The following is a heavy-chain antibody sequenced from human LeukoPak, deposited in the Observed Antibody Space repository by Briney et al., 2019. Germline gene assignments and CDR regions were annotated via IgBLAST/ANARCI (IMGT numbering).Heavy chain of an antibody. Sequence: GGSLRLSCAASGFTFSSYSMNWVRQAPGKGLEWVSSISSSSSYIYYADSVKGRLTISRDNAKNSLYLQMNSLRAEDTAVYFCARGTNWSPLDFDYWGQGTQVTVSS. V-gene: IGHV3-21*01. CDR2: ISSSSSYI. D-gene: IGHD1-20*01. CDR1: GFTFSSYS. CDR3: ARGTNWSPLDFDY. J-gene: IGHJ4*02.